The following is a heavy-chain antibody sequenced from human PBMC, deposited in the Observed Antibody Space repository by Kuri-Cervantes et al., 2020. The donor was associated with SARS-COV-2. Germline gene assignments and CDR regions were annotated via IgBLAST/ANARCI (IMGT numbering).Heavy chain of an antibody. CDR3: TTHDFWSGYDFSY. J-gene: IGHJ4*02. V-gene: IGHV3-49*04. CDR1: GFTFGDYA. CDR2: IRSKAYGGTT. D-gene: IGHD3-3*01. Sequence: GESLKISCTASGFTFGDYAMSWVRQAPGKGLEWVGFIRSKAYGGTTEYAASVKGRFTISRDDSKSIVYLQMSSLKTEDTAVYYWTTHDFWSGYDFSYWGQGTLVTVSS.